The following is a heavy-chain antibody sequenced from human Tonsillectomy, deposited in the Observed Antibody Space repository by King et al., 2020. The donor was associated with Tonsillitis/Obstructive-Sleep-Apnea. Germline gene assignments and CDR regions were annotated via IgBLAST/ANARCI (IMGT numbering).Heavy chain of an antibody. CDR3: TKDLIITTACTPGDAFDI. Sequence: VQLVESGGGLVQPGRSLRLSCAASGFTFDDYAMYWVRQAPGKGLEWVSGISWNRDIINFADSVKGRFTISRDNAKKSLYLQMNSLRAEDTALYYCTKDLIITTACTPGDAFDIWGQGTMVTVSS. V-gene: IGHV3-9*01. CDR2: ISWNRDII. J-gene: IGHJ3*02. CDR1: GFTFDDYA. D-gene: IGHD6-13*01.